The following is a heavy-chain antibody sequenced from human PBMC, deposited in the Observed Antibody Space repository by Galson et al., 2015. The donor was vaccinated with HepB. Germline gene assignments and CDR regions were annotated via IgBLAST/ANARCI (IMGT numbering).Heavy chain of an antibody. CDR1: GFTFSSYA. D-gene: IGHD3-10*01. J-gene: IGHJ4*02. CDR2: ISSNGGST. Sequence: SLRLSCAASGFTFSSYAMHWVRQAPGKGLEYVSAISSNGGSTYYADSVKGRFTISRANSKNTLYLQMSSLRAEDTAVYYCVKDLITMVRGTPFDYWGQGTLVTVSS. CDR3: VKDLITMVRGTPFDY. V-gene: IGHV3-64D*06.